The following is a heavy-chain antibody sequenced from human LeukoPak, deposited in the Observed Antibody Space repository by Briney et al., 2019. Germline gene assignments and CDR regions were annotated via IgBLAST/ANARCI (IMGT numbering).Heavy chain of an antibody. J-gene: IGHJ6*03. CDR2: INPSGGST. CDR1: GYTFTSYY. CDR3: ARESMPGGSGSYGGYYYYYMGV. Sequence: ASVKVSCKASGYTFTSYYMHWVRQAPGQGLEWMGIINPSGGSTSYAQKFQGRVTMTRDTSTSTVYMELSSLRSEDTAVYYCARESMPGGSGSYGGYYYYYMGVWGKGTTVTISS. D-gene: IGHD3-10*01. V-gene: IGHV1-46*01.